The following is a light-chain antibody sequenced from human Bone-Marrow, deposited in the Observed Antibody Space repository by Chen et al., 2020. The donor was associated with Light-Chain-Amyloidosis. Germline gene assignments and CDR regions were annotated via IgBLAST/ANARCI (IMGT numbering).Light chain of an antibody. CDR3: MIWHNSQGV. CDR1: SDIYVAAYR. J-gene: IGLJ3*02. V-gene: IGLV5-45*01. CDR2: YKSDSNK. Sequence: QAVLTQLASLSASPGSSASLTCPLRSDIYVAAYRIYWYQQKPGSPPRYLLRYKSDSNKQQGSGVPSRFSGAKDVSANAGILLIAGLQSEDGADYYCMIWHNSQGVFGGGTKLTVL.